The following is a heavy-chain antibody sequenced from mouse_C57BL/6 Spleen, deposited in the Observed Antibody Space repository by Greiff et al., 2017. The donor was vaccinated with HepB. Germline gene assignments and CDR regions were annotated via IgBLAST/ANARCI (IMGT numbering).Heavy chain of an antibody. CDR2: IDPSDSYT. CDR1: GYTFTSYW. V-gene: IGHV1-69*01. Sequence: VQLQQSGAELVMPGASVKLSCKASGYTFTSYWMHWVKQRPGQGLEWIGEIDPSDSYTNYNQKFKGKSTLTVDKSSSTAYMQLSSLTSEDSAVYYCARRYDYDDGAWFAYWGQGTLVTVSA. CDR3: ARRYDYDDGAWFAY. D-gene: IGHD2-4*01. J-gene: IGHJ3*01.